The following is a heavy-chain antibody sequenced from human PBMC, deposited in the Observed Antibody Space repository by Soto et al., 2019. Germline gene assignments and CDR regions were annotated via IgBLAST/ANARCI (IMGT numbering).Heavy chain of an antibody. CDR1: GYTFTSYD. CDR2: MNPNSGNT. D-gene: IGHD2-8*02. J-gene: IGHJ5*02. Sequence: ASVKVSCKASGYTFTSYDINWVRQATGQGLEWMGWMNPNSGNTGYAQKFQGRVTMTRNTSISTAYMELSSLRSEDTAVYYCARGSGVWVVYALNWFDPWGQGTLVTVSS. CDR3: ARGSGVWVVYALNWFDP. V-gene: IGHV1-8*01.